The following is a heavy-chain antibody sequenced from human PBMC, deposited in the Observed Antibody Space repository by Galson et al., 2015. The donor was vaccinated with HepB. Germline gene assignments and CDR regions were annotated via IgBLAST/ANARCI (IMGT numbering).Heavy chain of an antibody. D-gene: IGHD3-22*01. V-gene: IGHV3-30-3*01. CDR3: ARGQGVYYDSSGLSNHFDY. CDR1: GFTFSSYA. CDR2: ISYDGSNK. Sequence: SLRLSCAASGFTFSSYAMHWVRQAPGKGLEWVAVISYDGSNKYYADSVKGRFTISRDNSKNTLYLQMNSLRAEDTAVYYCARGQGVYYDSSGLSNHFDYWGQGTLVTVSS. J-gene: IGHJ4*02.